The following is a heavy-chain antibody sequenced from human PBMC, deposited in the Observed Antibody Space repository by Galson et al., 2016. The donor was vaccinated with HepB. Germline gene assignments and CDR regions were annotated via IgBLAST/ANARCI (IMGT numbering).Heavy chain of an antibody. D-gene: IGHD3-3*01. CDR3: ARYGFATEHYTFWSGYYSFEY. CDR1: GGSISSGGYS. CDR2: ISYSGST. V-gene: IGHV4-31*03. J-gene: IGHJ4*02. Sequence: TLSLTCTVSGGSISSGGYSWTWIRQPPGKGLEWIGFISYSGSTYYNPSLQSRVTLSADTSQSQFSLNLSSVTAADRAVYYCARYGFATEHYTFWSGYYSFEYWGQGILVTVSS.